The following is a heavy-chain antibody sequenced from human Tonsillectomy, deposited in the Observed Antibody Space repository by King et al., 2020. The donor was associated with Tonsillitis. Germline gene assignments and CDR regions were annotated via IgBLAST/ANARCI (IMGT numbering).Heavy chain of an antibody. D-gene: IGHD2-21*02. J-gene: IGHJ3*02. Sequence: QLVQSGAEVKKPGESLKISCKGSGYSFTSYWIGWVRQMPGKGLEWMGIIYPGDSDTRYSPSFQGQVTISADKSISTAYLQWSSLRASDTAMYYCARSNCGGDCYYDAFDIWGQGTMVTVSS. CDR3: ARSNCGGDCYYDAFDI. CDR2: IYPGDSDT. CDR1: GYSFTSYW. V-gene: IGHV5-51*01.